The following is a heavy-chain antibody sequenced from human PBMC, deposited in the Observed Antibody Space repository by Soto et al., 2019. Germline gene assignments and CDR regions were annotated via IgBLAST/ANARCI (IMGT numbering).Heavy chain of an antibody. J-gene: IGHJ6*02. D-gene: IGHD6-13*01. CDR1: GYSFTRYL. CDR3: ARTSAAGKYYYGMDV. CDR2: IYPGDSDT. Sequence: PGESLNLSCKGSGYSFTRYLIGWVRQMPGKGLEWMGIIYPGDSDTRYSPSFQGQVTISADKSISTAYLQWSSLKASDTAMYYCARTSAAGKYYYGMDVWGQGTTVTVSS. V-gene: IGHV5-51*01.